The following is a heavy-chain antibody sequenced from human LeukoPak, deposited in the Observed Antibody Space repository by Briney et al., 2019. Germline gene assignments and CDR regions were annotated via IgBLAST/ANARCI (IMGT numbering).Heavy chain of an antibody. J-gene: IGHJ5*02. CDR3: ARDWGSSSSSLNWLDP. D-gene: IGHD6-13*01. Sequence: ASVKVSCKASGYTFTSYGISWVRQAPGQGLEWMGWISAYNGNTNYAQKLQGRVTMTTDTSTSTAYMELRSLRSDDTAVYYCARDWGSSSSSLNWLDPWGQGTLVTVSS. CDR2: ISAYNGNT. CDR1: GYTFTSYG. V-gene: IGHV1-18*01.